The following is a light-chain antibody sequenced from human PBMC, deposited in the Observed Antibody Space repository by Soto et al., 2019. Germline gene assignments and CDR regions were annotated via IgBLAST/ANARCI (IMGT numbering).Light chain of an antibody. CDR1: NIGTKS. Sequence: SSELSQPPSVSVAPGQTARITCGGNNIGTKSVHWYQQKPGQAPVLVVFNDSDRPSGIPERFSGSNSGDTATTATLTISRVEAGDEADYYCQVWDSSSEWVFGGGTTLTVL. J-gene: IGLJ3*02. CDR3: QVWDSSSEWV. V-gene: IGLV3-21*02. CDR2: NDS.